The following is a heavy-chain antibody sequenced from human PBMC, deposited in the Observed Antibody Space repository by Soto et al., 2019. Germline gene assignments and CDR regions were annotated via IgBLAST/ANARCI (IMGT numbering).Heavy chain of an antibody. Sequence: GEALNITWQGSGYNFANYWIAWVRQMPGKGVELMGGIYPGDSDTRYGPSFQGHVTISAYRSINTAYLEWSSLQASDTAIYYCARVHINRWYQHFDXWGQGTLVTVSX. CDR1: GYNFANYW. CDR2: IYPGDSDT. D-gene: IGHD6-13*01. V-gene: IGHV5-51*01. J-gene: IGHJ4*02. CDR3: ARVHINRWYQHFDX.